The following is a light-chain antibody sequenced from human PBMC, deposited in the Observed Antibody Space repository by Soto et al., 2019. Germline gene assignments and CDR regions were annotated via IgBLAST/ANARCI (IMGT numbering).Light chain of an antibody. CDR1: SSDVGGYNY. CDR2: EVS. J-gene: IGLJ2*01. CDR3: SSYAGSNNFVV. V-gene: IGLV2-8*01. Sequence: QSALTQPPSASGSPGQSVTISFTGTSSDVGGYNYVSWYQQHPGKAPKLMIYEVSKRPSGVPDRFYGSKSGNTASLTVSWLQAEDEADYYCSSYAGSNNFVVFGGGTKVTVL.